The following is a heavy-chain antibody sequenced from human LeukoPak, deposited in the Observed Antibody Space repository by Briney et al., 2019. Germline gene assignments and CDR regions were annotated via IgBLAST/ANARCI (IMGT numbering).Heavy chain of an antibody. CDR2: IYYSGST. D-gene: IGHD3-3*01. V-gene: IGHV4-59*01. CDR3: ARDRLLDYDFWSGYYRLHYYYGMDV. CDR1: GGSISSYY. J-gene: IGHJ6*02. Sequence: SETLSLTCTVSGGSISSYYWSWIRQPPGKGLEWIGYIYYSGSTNYNPSLKSRVTISVDTSKNQFSLKLSSVTAADTAVYYCARDRLLDYDFWSGYYRLHYYYGMDVWGQGTTVTVSS.